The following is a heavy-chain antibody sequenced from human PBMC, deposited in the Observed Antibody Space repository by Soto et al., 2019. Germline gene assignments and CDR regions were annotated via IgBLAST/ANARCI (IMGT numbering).Heavy chain of an antibody. D-gene: IGHD3-22*01. V-gene: IGHV4-30-2*01. Sequence: PSETLSLTCAVSGGSISSGGYSRSWIRQPPGKGLEWIGYIYHSGSTYYNPSLKSRVTISVDRSKNQFSLKLSSVTAADTAVYYCARGYYDSSGYYFDYWGQGTLVTVSS. CDR1: GGSISSGGYS. CDR2: IYHSGST. J-gene: IGHJ4*02. CDR3: ARGYYDSSGYYFDY.